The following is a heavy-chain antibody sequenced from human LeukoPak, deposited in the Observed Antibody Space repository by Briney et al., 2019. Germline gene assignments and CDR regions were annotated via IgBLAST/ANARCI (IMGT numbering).Heavy chain of an antibody. J-gene: IGHJ4*02. V-gene: IGHV1-69*04. Sequence: SVKVSCKASGGTSNSHAISWVRQAPGQGLEWMGRIIPNLGTTNRAQKFQDRVTLTADKSTKSGYMELTSLTSDDTAVYYCATTNDGGGYQWGDFFDFWGQGTLVTVSS. CDR3: ATTNDGGGYQWGDFFDF. CDR2: IIPNLGTT. CDR1: GGTSNSHA. D-gene: IGHD3-22*01.